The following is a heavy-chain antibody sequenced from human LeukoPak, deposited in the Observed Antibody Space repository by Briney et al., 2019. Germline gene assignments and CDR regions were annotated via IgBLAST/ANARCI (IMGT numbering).Heavy chain of an antibody. CDR2: IKPDGSEK. CDR3: ARGDYYGSGSYYHDAFDI. D-gene: IGHD3-10*01. J-gene: IGHJ3*02. Sequence: GGSLRLSCAASGFTFSSYWMSWVRQAPGKGLEWVANIKPDGSEKHYVDSVKGRLTIARDNAKNSLFLQMSSLRAEDTAVYYCARGDYYGSGSYYHDAFDIWGQGTMVTVSS. CDR1: GFTFSSYW. V-gene: IGHV3-7*03.